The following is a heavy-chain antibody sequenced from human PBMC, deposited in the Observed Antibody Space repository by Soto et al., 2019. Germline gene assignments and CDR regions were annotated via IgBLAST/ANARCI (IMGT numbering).Heavy chain of an antibody. CDR3: ARSLLQSGYDSVYSDY. V-gene: IGHV5-51*01. J-gene: IGHJ4*02. CDR2: IYPGDSDT. Sequence: GESLKISCKGFGYTFIRYWIGWVRQMPGKGLEWMGIIYPGDSDTRYSPSFQGQVTISADKSISTAYLQWSSLKASDTAMYYCARSLLQSGYDSVYSDYWGQGTLVTVSS. CDR1: GYTFIRYW. D-gene: IGHD5-12*01.